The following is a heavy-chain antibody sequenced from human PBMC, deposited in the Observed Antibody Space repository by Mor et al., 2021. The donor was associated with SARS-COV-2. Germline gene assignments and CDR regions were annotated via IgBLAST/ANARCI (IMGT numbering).Heavy chain of an antibody. D-gene: IGHD1-26*01. V-gene: IGHV3-48*03. CDR3: ARPTRDSGNYASFDR. CDR2: ISSSSETL. Sequence: KGPEWISYISSSSETLYYADSVKARFTVSRDNTRNTLFLHLDSLRADDTAFYYCARPTRDSGNYASFDRWGQGALITVS. J-gene: IGHJ4*02.